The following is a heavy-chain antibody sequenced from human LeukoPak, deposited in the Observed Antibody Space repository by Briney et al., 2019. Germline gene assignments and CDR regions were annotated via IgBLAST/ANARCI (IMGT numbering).Heavy chain of an antibody. J-gene: IGHJ4*02. CDR2: ISGSGGST. V-gene: IGHV3-23*01. CDR3: AKGYYDYVWGSYYFDY. D-gene: IGHD3-16*01. CDR1: GFTFSSYA. Sequence: AGGSLRLSCAASGFTFSSYAMSWVRQAPGKGLEWVSAISGSGGSTYYADSVKGRFTISRDNSRDTLYLQMNSLRAEDTAVYYCAKGYYDYVWGSYYFDYWGQGTLVIVSS.